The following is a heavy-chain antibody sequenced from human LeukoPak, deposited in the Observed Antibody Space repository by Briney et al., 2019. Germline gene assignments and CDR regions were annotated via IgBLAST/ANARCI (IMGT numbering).Heavy chain of an antibody. CDR1: GGSISSGSYY. V-gene: IGHV4-61*02. D-gene: IGHD3-16*02. Sequence: PAETLSLTCTASGGSISSGSYYWIWLRQPAGMGLEWIVRMYTSESTNYNPSLKSRVTISVDTSKNQFSLKLSSVTAADTAVYYCARGIIAMYDYWGQGTLVTVSS. CDR2: MYTSEST. J-gene: IGHJ4*02. CDR3: ARGIIAMYDY.